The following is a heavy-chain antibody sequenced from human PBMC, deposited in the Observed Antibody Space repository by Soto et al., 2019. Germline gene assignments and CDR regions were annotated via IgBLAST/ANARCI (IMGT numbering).Heavy chain of an antibody. V-gene: IGHV3-23*01. Sequence: PGGSLRLSCAASGFTFSNYAMSWVRQAPGKGLEWVSLISATAGTTYYADSVKGRFTISRDDSKNTLYLQMNSLRAEDTAIYYCAKSRYSSTWWGSFDYWGRGTLVTVSS. CDR3: AKSRYSSTWWGSFDY. J-gene: IGHJ4*02. D-gene: IGHD6-19*01. CDR1: GFTFSNYA. CDR2: ISATAGTT.